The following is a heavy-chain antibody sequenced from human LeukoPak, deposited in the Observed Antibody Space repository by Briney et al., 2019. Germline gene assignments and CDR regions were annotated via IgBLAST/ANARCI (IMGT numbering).Heavy chain of an antibody. D-gene: IGHD1-14*01. Sequence: GGSLRLSCAASGFTFSNYPMHWVRQAPGKGLESVSAISENGGNTYYANSVRGRSTISRDNSKNTLYLQMGSLRAEDMAVYYCAREEPAGATDYWGQGTLVTVSS. V-gene: IGHV3-64*01. J-gene: IGHJ4*02. CDR2: ISENGGNT. CDR3: AREEPAGATDY. CDR1: GFTFSNYP.